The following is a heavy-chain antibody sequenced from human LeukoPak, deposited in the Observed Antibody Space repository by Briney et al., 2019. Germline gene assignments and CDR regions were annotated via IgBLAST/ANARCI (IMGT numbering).Heavy chain of an antibody. V-gene: IGHV3-30*04. Sequence: GGSLRLSCAASGFTFSSYAMHWVRQAPGKGLEWVAVISYDGSNKYYADSVKGRFTISRDNSKNTLYLQMNSLRAEDTAVYYCAKVIQWLISLFDYWGQGTLVTVSS. J-gene: IGHJ4*02. CDR3: AKVIQWLISLFDY. CDR2: ISYDGSNK. CDR1: GFTFSSYA. D-gene: IGHD6-19*01.